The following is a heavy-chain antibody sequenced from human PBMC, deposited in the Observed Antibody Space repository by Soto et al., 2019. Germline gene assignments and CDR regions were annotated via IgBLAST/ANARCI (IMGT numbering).Heavy chain of an antibody. CDR2: ISGGGGNT. CDR1: GFTFSNYV. J-gene: IGHJ6*02. Sequence: PGGSLRLSCAASGFTFSNYVMSWVRQAPGKGLEWVSGISGGGGNTYYADSVEGRFTISRDNSKDTLFLLMSSLRAEDTAVYYCAKDPPKEDRRVIPYYYFGMDVWGQGTTVSVSS. D-gene: IGHD3-10*01. V-gene: IGHV3-23*01. CDR3: AKDPPKEDRRVIPYYYFGMDV.